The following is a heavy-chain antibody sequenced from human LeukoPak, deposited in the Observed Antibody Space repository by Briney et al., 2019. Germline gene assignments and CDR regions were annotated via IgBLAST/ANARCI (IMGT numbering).Heavy chain of an antibody. Sequence: SETMYFRCTVSGRSISSYYWSWLRQPAWKGLDSIARFYSGASTDYSPSLKSRVTMSVDTSKNQFSLKLSSVTAADTAVYYCARVYSGYDLPGSLANYYFDYWGQGTLVTVSS. J-gene: IGHJ4*02. CDR1: GRSISSYY. V-gene: IGHV4-4*07. D-gene: IGHD5-12*01. CDR3: ARVYSGYDLPGSLANYYFDY. CDR2: FYSGAST.